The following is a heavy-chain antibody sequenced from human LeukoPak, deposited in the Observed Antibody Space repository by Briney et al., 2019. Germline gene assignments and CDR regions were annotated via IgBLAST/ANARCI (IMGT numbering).Heavy chain of an antibody. CDR1: GHTYTSYG. CDR3: ARRLGNYSKDAFDI. CDR2: ISASNGNT. D-gene: IGHD1-7*01. Sequence: GASVKVSYKASGHTYTSYGIAWVRQAPGQGLEWMGWISASNGNTNYAQKLQGRVTMTTDTSTSTAYMELRSLRSDDTAVYYCARRLGNYSKDAFDIWGQGTMVTVSS. J-gene: IGHJ3*02. V-gene: IGHV1-18*01.